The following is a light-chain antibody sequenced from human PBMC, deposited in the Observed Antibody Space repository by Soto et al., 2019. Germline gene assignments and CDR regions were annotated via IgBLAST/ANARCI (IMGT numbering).Light chain of an antibody. V-gene: IGKV1-5*03. Sequence: DIHKTQSPSTLSASVGDPVAITCRTSDNIAPSVAWYQQKTGKAPKLLIYKAANLADEVPSRFAGSGSGTDFTLTITRLQPDDFATYYCQHYNSFYSPWTFGQGTKVDIK. CDR1: DNIAPS. CDR3: QHYNSFYSPWT. CDR2: KAA. J-gene: IGKJ1*01.